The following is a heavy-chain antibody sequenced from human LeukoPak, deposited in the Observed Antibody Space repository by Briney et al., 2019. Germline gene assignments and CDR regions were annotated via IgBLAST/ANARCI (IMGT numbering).Heavy chain of an antibody. J-gene: IGHJ3*02. Sequence: GGSLRLSCAASGFTFSSSAMSWVRQAPGKGLEWVSATSNNGGYTYYADSVQGRLTISRDNSKNTLYLQMNSLRAEDTAVYYCAKGPFDWELPSAFDIWGQGTMVTVSS. V-gene: IGHV3-23*01. D-gene: IGHD1-26*01. CDR3: AKGPFDWELPSAFDI. CDR1: GFTFSSSA. CDR2: TSNNGGYT.